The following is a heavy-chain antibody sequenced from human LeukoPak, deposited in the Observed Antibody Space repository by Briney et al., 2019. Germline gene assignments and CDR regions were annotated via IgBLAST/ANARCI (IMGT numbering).Heavy chain of an antibody. CDR1: GGTFSSYA. D-gene: IGHD6-13*01. V-gene: IGHV1-69*05. Sequence: ASVKVSCKASGGTFSSYAISWVRQAPGQGLEWMGGITPIFGTANHAQKFQGRVTITTDESTSTAYMELSSLRSEDTAVYYCAKHSSSWYSGGLGYWGQGTLVTVSS. CDR2: ITPIFGTA. CDR3: AKHSSSWYSGGLGY. J-gene: IGHJ4*02.